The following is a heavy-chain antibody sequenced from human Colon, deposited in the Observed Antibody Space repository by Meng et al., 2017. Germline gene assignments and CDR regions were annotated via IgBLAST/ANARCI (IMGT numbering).Heavy chain of an antibody. CDR2: VYHRGDT. CDR1: GDSISSDIW. Sequence: QVHVPASGPGLVEPSGTLSLTCTVSGDSISSDIWWSWVCQPPGKGLEWIGEVYHRGDTNYNPSLKSRVVISVDRSKNQFSLNLSSVTAADTAVYYCGRDQGRQLINHWGQGTLVTVSS. J-gene: IGHJ4*02. V-gene: IGHV4-4*02. CDR3: GRDQGRQLINH. D-gene: IGHD1-1*01.